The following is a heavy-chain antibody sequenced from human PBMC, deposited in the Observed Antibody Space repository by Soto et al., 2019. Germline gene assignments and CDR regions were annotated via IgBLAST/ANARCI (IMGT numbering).Heavy chain of an antibody. CDR3: AGWGRDAFDI. CDR1: GGSISSGDYY. CDR2: IYYSGRT. J-gene: IGHJ3*02. D-gene: IGHD3-16*01. V-gene: IGHV4-30-4*01. Sequence: PSETLSLTCTVSGGSISSGDYYWSWIRQPPGKGLEWIGYIYYSGRTYYNPARKSRVTISVDTSKNQFSLKLSPVTAADTAVYYCAGWGRDAFDIWGQGTMVTVSS.